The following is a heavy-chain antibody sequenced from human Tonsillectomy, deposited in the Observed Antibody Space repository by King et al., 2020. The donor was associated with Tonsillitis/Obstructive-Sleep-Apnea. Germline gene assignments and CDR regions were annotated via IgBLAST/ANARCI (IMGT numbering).Heavy chain of an antibody. CDR1: GFTVSSNY. V-gene: IGHV3-53*01. J-gene: IGHJ3*02. Sequence: VQLVESGGGLIQPGGSLRLSCAASGFTVSSNYMSWVRQAPGKGLEWVSVIYSGGSTYYADSVKGRFTSSRDNSKNTLYLQMKSLRAEDTAVYYCARVQKNSDAFDIWGQGTMVTVSS. D-gene: IGHD2-21*01. CDR2: IYSGGST. CDR3: ARVQKNSDAFDI.